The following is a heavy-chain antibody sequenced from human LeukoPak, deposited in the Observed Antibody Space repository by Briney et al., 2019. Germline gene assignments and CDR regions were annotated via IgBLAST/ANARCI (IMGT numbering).Heavy chain of an antibody. D-gene: IGHD3-3*01. CDR2: INHSGST. Sequence: SETLSLTCAVYGGSFSGYYWSWIRQPPGKGLEWIGEINHSGSTNYNPSLKSRVTISVDTSKNQFSLKLSSVTAADTAVYYCARQRSGYYNYYYYYYMDVWGKGTTVTISS. J-gene: IGHJ6*03. CDR3: ARQRSGYYNYYYYYYMDV. V-gene: IGHV4-34*01. CDR1: GGSFSGYY.